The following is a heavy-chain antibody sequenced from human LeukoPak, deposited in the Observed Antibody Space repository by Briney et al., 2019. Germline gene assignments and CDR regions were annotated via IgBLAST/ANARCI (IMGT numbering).Heavy chain of an antibody. Sequence: PSETLSLTCTVSGGSISSYYWSWIRQPPGKGLEWIGYIYYSGSTHYNPSLKSRVTISVDTSKNQFSLKLSSVTAADTAVYYCARAKRYSYAPSGMDVWGQGTTVTVAS. V-gene: IGHV4-59*01. J-gene: IGHJ6*02. CDR2: IYYSGST. CDR3: ARAKRYSYAPSGMDV. CDR1: GGSISSYY. D-gene: IGHD5-18*01.